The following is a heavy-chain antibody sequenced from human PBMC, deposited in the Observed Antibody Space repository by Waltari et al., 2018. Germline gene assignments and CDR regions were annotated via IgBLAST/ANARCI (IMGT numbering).Heavy chain of an antibody. D-gene: IGHD1-1*01. J-gene: IGHJ4*02. CDR2: IWYDGSNK. Sequence: QVQLVESGGGVVQPGRYLRLSCVASGFTFSSYGMHWVRQAPGKGLDWVAIIWYDGSNKFYGDPVKGRFTISRDNSKNTVYLQMNSLRADDTAVYYCARDPISTSGMRVLDYWGQGALVTVSS. CDR3: ARDPISTSGMRVLDY. V-gene: IGHV3-33*01. CDR1: GFTFSSYG.